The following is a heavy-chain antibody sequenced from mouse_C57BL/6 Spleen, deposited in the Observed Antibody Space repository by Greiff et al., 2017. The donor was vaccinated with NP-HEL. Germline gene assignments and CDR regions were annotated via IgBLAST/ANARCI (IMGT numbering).Heavy chain of an antibody. CDR3: ARSSSYEDFDY. V-gene: IGHV1-80*01. J-gene: IGHJ2*01. CDR1: GYAFSSYW. Sequence: QVQLQQSGAELVKPGASVKISCKASGYAFSSYWMNWVKQRPGKGLEWIGQIYPGDGDTNYNGKFKGKATLTADKSSSTAYMQLSSLASEDSAVYFCARSSSYEDFDYWGQGTTLTVSS. CDR2: IYPGDGDT. D-gene: IGHD1-1*01.